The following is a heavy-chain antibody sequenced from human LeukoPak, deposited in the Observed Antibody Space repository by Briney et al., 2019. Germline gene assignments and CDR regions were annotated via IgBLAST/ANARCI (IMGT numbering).Heavy chain of an antibody. D-gene: IGHD3-10*01. CDR1: GGSFSGYY. CDR3: ARDGVRGVIGY. Sequence: PSETLSLTCAVYGGSFSGYYWSWIRQPAGKGLEWIGRIYTSGSTNYNPSLKSRVTISVDTSKDQFSLKLSSVTAADTAVYYCARDGVRGVIGYWGQGTLVIVSS. V-gene: IGHV4-59*10. CDR2: IYTSGST. J-gene: IGHJ4*02.